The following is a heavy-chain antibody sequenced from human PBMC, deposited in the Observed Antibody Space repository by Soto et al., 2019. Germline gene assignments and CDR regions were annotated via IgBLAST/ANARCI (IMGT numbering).Heavy chain of an antibody. J-gene: IGHJ6*02. CDR2: ISPNSGNT. CDR1: GYTFTRDG. D-gene: IGHD3-22*01. Sequence: GPVKVSCKTSGYTFTRDGISWVRQAPGQGLEWMGWISPNSGNTKYAQKLQGRVIMTTDTSTSTAYMELRSLRSDDTAVYYCVKDRDSNSWPSRDVWGPGTTVTVSS. V-gene: IGHV1-18*01. CDR3: VKDRDSNSWPSRDV.